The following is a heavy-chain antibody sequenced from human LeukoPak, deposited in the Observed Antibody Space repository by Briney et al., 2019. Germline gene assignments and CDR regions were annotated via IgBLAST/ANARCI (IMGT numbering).Heavy chain of an antibody. CDR2: ISSSSSTI. CDR3: ARDARISITIFVYYHYGMDV. Sequence: GSLRLSCAASGFTFSSYSMNWVRQAPGKGLEWVSYISSSSSTIYYADSVKGRFTISRDNAKNSLYLQMNSLRDEDTAVYYCARDARISITIFVYYHYGMDVWGQGTTVTVSS. J-gene: IGHJ6*02. D-gene: IGHD3-3*01. V-gene: IGHV3-48*02. CDR1: GFTFSSYS.